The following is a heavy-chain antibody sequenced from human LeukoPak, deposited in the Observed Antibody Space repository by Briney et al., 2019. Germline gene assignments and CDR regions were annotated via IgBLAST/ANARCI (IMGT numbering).Heavy chain of an antibody. CDR2: IYHSGST. V-gene: IGHV4-30-2*01. J-gene: IGHJ6*02. D-gene: IGHD1-14*01. CDR1: GGSISSGGYS. Sequence: PSETLSLTCTVSGGSISSGGYSWSWIRQPPGKGLEWIGYIYHSGSTYYNPSLKSRVTISVDRSKNQFSLKLSSVTAADTAVYYCARAGESRIDDYYGMDVWGQGTTVTVSS. CDR3: ARAGESRIDDYYGMDV.